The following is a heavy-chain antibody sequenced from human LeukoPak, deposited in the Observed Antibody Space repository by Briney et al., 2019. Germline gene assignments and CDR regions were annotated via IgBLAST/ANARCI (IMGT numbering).Heavy chain of an antibody. CDR3: AGVPGYSGYVLGDAFDI. Sequence: ASVKVSCKASGYTFTSYYMHWVRQAPGQGLEWMGIINPSGGSTSYAQKFQGRVTMTRDTSTSTVYMELSSLRSEDTAVYYCAGVPGYSGYVLGDAFDIWGQGTMVTVSS. D-gene: IGHD5-12*01. CDR2: INPSGGST. V-gene: IGHV1-46*01. J-gene: IGHJ3*02. CDR1: GYTFTSYY.